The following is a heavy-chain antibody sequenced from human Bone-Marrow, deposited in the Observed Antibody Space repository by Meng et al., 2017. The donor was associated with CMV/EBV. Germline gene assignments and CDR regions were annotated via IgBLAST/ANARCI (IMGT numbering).Heavy chain of an antibody. CDR2: IYYSGST. V-gene: IGHV4-31*03. CDR3: ARDVGAGYYTANGMDV. Sequence: LRLSCTVSGGSISSGGYYWSWIRQHPGKGLEWIGYIYYSGSTYYNPSLKSRVTISVDTSKNQFSLKLSSVTAADTAVYYCARDVGAGYYTANGMDVWGQGTTVTVSS. D-gene: IGHD3-22*01. CDR1: GGSISSGGYY. J-gene: IGHJ6*02.